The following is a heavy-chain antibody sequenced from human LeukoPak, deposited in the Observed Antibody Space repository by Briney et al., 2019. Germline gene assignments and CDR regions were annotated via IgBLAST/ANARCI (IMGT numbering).Heavy chain of an antibody. CDR1: GFTFSSYA. V-gene: IGHV3-23*01. CDR3: ATRGGYFDY. D-gene: IGHD3-10*01. Sequence: GGSLRLSCAASGFTFSSYAVSRVRQAPGKGLEWVSSISSSGANTYYADSVKGRFTISRDNSKDTLYLQMNSLRAEDTAVYYCATRGGYFDYWGQGTLVTVSS. CDR2: ISSSGANT. J-gene: IGHJ4*02.